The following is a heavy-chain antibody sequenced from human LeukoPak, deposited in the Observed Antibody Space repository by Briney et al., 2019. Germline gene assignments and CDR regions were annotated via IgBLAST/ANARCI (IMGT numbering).Heavy chain of an antibody. CDR2: ISSSSYI. V-gene: IGHV3-21*01. D-gene: IGHD2/OR15-2a*01. CDR3: ARVAGFCDSTSNCYSDY. Sequence: PGGSLRLSCAASGFPFSSYTMNWVRQAPGKGLEWVSSISSSSYIYYSDSVKGRFTSSRDNAKNSLYLQMNSLRAEDTAVYYCARVAGFCDSTSNCYSDYWGQGTLVTVSS. CDR1: GFPFSSYT. J-gene: IGHJ4*02.